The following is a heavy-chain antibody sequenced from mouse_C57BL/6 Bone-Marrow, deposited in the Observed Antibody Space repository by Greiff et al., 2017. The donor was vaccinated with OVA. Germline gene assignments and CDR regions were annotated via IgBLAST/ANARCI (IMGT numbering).Heavy chain of an antibody. V-gene: IGHV3-6*01. CDR1: GYSITSGYY. CDR3: AKGDGYSAWFAY. J-gene: IGHJ3*01. Sequence: ESGPGLVKPSQSLSLTCSVTGYSITSGYYWNWIRQFPGNKLEWMGYISYDGSNNYNPSLKNRISITRDTSKNQFFLKLNSVTTEDTATYYCAKGDGYSAWFAYWGQGTLVTVSA. D-gene: IGHD2-3*01. CDR2: ISYDGSN.